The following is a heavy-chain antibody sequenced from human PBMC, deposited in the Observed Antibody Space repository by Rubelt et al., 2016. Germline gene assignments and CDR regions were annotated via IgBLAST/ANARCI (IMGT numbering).Heavy chain of an antibody. J-gene: IGHJ4*02. Sequence: QVQLQESGPGLVKPSETLSLTCAVYGGSFSDYYWSWIRQPPGKGQEWIGSIYYRGSTHYNPSLNSRVTISLDPSNNQFSLNLNSVTAADTAVYYCARDASTDYDFDYWGQGSLVTVSS. CDR3: ARDASTDYDFDY. V-gene: IGHV4-34*10. CDR1: GGSFSDYY. D-gene: IGHD4-17*01. CDR2: IYYRGST.